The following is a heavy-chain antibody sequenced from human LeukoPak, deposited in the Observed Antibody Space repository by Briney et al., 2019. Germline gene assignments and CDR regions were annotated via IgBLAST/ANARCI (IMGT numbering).Heavy chain of an antibody. Sequence: GGSLRLSCAASGFTFSSYAMSWVRQAPGKGLEWVSAISGSGGSTYYADSVKGQFTISRDNSKNTLYLQMNSLRAEDTAVYYCAKYYYDSSGYFTVSSSFDYWGQGTLVTVSS. CDR1: GFTFSSYA. CDR3: AKYYYDSSGYFTVSSSFDY. CDR2: ISGSGGST. D-gene: IGHD3-22*01. V-gene: IGHV3-23*01. J-gene: IGHJ4*02.